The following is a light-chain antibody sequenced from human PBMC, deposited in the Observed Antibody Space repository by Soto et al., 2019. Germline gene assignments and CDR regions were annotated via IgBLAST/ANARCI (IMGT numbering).Light chain of an antibody. CDR2: EGS. CDR3: CSYAGTNWV. V-gene: IGLV2-23*01. Sequence: HSALTQPASVSGSPGQSITISCTGTSSDVGSYNLVSWYQQHPGKAPKLMIYEGSKRPSGVSNRFSGSKSGNTASLTISGLQAEDEADYYCCSYAGTNWVFGGGTKVTVL. J-gene: IGLJ3*02. CDR1: SSDVGSYNL.